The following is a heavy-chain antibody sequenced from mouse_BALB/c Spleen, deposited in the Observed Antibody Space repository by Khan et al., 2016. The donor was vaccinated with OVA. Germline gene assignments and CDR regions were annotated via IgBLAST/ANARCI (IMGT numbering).Heavy chain of an antibody. J-gene: IGHJ2*01. V-gene: IGHV1-76*01. CDR2: IYPGTDNT. CDR1: GYIFTNYW. Sequence: VELVESGAELVRPGASVKLSCKTSGYIFTNYWIHWVKQRSGQGLEWIARIYPGTDNTYYNEKLKDKAILTVDKSSSTAYMQLSSLKSEDSAVYCCAREEALYYFDYWGQGTTLTVSS. CDR3: AREEALYYFDY. D-gene: IGHD3-2*02.